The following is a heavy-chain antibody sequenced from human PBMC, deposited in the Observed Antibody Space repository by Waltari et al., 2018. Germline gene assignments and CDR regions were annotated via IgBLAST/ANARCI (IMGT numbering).Heavy chain of an antibody. CDR1: GGSISSGSYY. D-gene: IGHD3-22*01. CDR3: ARAYYDSSGYYPYAFDI. Sequence: QVQLQESGPGLVKPSQTLSLTCTVSGGSISSGSYYWSWIRQPAGKGLEWIGRIYTSGSTNYNPSLKSRVTISVDTSKNQFSLKLSSVTAADTAVYYCARAYYDSSGYYPYAFDIWGQGTMVTVSS. CDR2: IYTSGST. J-gene: IGHJ3*02. V-gene: IGHV4-61*02.